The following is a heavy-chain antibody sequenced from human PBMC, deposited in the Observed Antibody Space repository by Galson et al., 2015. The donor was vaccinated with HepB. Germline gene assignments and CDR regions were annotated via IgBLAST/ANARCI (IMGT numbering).Heavy chain of an antibody. V-gene: IGHV1-46*01. J-gene: IGHJ6*02. D-gene: IGHD2-2*01. Sequence: SVKVSCKASGYTFPNYYMHWVRQAPGQGLEWMGIINPNSGSTSYAQKFQGRVTMTRDTSTSTLYMELSSLRSEDTAVYYCAREVVPAAYYGMDVWGQGTTVTVSS. CDR1: GYTFPNYY. CDR3: AREVVPAAYYGMDV. CDR2: INPNSGST.